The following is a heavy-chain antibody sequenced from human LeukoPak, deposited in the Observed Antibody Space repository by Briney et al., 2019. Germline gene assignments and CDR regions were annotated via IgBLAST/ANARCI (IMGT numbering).Heavy chain of an antibody. CDR2: ISAYNGNT. D-gene: IGHD3-22*01. CDR3: ATILPYYYDSSGYFF. CDR1: GYTFTSYG. V-gene: IGHV1-18*01. J-gene: IGHJ4*02. Sequence: ASVKVSCTASGYTFTSYGISWVRQAPGQGLEWMGWISAYNGNTNYAQKLQGRVTMTTDTSTSTAYMELSSLRSEDTAVYYCATILPYYYDSSGYFFWGQGTLVTVSS.